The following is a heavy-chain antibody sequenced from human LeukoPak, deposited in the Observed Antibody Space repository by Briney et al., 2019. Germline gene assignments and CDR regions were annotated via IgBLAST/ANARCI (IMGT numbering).Heavy chain of an antibody. CDR1: GGSFSGYY. CDR2: INHSGST. V-gene: IGHV4-34*01. CDR3: ARDRHGYDSSGYYLDWFDP. Sequence: SGTLSLTCAVYGGSFSGYYWSWIRQPPGKGLEWIGEINHSGSTNYNPSLKSGVTISGETAKTQFSLKLSSVTAADTAVYYCARDRHGYDSSGYYLDWFDPWGQGTLVTVSS. D-gene: IGHD3-22*01. J-gene: IGHJ5*02.